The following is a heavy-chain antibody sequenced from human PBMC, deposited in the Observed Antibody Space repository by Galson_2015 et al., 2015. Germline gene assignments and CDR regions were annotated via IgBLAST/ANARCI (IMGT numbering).Heavy chain of an antibody. Sequence: SVKVSCKAFGYSFTTSDYIHWVRQAPGQGLEWMGIINPSDSIAKYTEKFQGRVTMTRDTSTSSVYVDVSRLRSEDTAVYYCARAADQYFDSWGQGTPVTVSS. V-gene: IGHV1-46*01. CDR2: INPSDSIA. CDR3: ARAADQYFDS. J-gene: IGHJ4*02. CDR1: GYSFTTSDY. D-gene: IGHD4-11*01.